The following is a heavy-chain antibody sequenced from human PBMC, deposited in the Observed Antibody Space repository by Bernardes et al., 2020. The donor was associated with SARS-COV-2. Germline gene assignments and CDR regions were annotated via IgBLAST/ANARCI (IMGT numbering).Heavy chain of an antibody. D-gene: IGHD2-15*01. Sequence: SETLSLTCAVYSGSFRGSYWSWIRQTPGPGLAWIGELNDSGRTQYNPALKSRVTISVDPSKNQFSLKLNSVTAADTAVYYCARGGAAVVSHFMLLFANRYCDRWGRGTLVTVSS. CDR2: LNDSGRT. CDR1: SGSFRGSY. CDR3: ARGGAAVVSHFMLLFANRYCDR. V-gene: IGHV4-34*01. J-gene: IGHJ2*01.